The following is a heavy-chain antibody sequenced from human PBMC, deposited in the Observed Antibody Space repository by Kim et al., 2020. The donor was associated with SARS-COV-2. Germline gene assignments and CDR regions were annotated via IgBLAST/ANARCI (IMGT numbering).Heavy chain of an antibody. J-gene: IGHJ6*03. CDR1: GGPFNDDY. D-gene: IGHD3-10*01. V-gene: IGHV4-34*01. Sequence: SETLSLTCAVYGGPFNDDYWSWIRQPPGKGLEWIGEINRSGGTNYSPSLKSRVTISVDTFKNQFSLHLNSVTAADTAVYYCARRVTRFYYVDVWDKGATVT. CDR3: ARRVTRFYYVDV. CDR2: INRSGGT.